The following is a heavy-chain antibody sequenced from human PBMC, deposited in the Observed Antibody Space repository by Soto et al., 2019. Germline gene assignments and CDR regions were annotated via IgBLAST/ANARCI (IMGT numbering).Heavy chain of an antibody. CDR2: VNPNSGNT. V-gene: IGHV1-8*01. CDR1: GYTFTNYD. CDR3: ARGTGGGGAIFCMRIGGRNYYVDV. Sequence: QVQLVQSGAEVKKPGASVRVSCKASGYTFTNYDINWVRQAPGQGLEWMGWVNPNSGNTGYAQMFQGRVTITSATFPSTANIELSSLNSDGTAGYYCARGTGGGGAIFCMRIGGRNYYVDVWGKGSTVTVSS. D-gene: IGHD3-3*01. J-gene: IGHJ6*03.